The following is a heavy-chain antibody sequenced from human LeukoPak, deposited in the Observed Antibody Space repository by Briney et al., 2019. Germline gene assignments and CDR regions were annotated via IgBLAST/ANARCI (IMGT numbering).Heavy chain of an antibody. Sequence: GGSLRLSCAASGFTFSSYAMRWVRQAPGKGLEWVAVISYDGSNKSYADSVKGRFTISRDNAKNSLYLQTNSLRAEDTAVYYCARTARFLEWGYYYYYMDVWGKGTTVTVSS. CDR2: ISYDGSNK. V-gene: IGHV3-30*07. CDR1: GFTFSSYA. J-gene: IGHJ6*03. D-gene: IGHD3-3*01. CDR3: ARTARFLEWGYYYYYMDV.